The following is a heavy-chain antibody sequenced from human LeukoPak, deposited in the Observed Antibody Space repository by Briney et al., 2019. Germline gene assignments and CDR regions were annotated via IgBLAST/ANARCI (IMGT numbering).Heavy chain of an antibody. D-gene: IGHD3-10*01. J-gene: IGHJ4*02. Sequence: ASVSLSSEASGYTFAVYYMHWVPHAPGQGLEWMGRINPNGGGTNYAQRLQGRVNMTRDTSISTAYMELSRLRSDDPAVYYCARVQPMGWFGEFPYYFDYWGEGTLVTVSS. CDR1: GYTFAVYY. V-gene: IGHV1-2*06. CDR2: INPNGGGT. CDR3: ARVQPMGWFGEFPYYFDY.